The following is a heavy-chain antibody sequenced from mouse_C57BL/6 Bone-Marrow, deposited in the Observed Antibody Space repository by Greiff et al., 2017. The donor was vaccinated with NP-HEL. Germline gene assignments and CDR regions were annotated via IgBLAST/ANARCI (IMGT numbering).Heavy chain of an antibody. J-gene: IGHJ1*03. V-gene: IGHV1-18*01. CDR3: ARLRGNYWYFDV. D-gene: IGHD2-1*01. CDR1: GYTFTDYN. Sequence: VQLKESGPELVKPGASVKIPCKASGYTFTDYNMDWVKQSHGKSLEWIGDINPNNGGTIYNQKFKGKATLTVDKSSSTAYMELRSLTSEDTAVYYCARLRGNYWYFDVWGTGTTVTVSS. CDR2: INPNNGGT.